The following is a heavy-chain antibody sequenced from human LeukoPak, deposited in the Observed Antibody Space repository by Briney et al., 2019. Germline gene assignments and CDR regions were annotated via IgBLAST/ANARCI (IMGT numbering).Heavy chain of an antibody. CDR3: ARDIYYYGSGSYLKGY. CDR2: INPNSGGT. D-gene: IGHD3-10*01. CDR1: GYTFTGYY. V-gene: IGHV1-2*02. J-gene: IGHJ4*02. Sequence: ASVKVSCKASGYTFTGYYMHWVRQAPGQGLEWMGWINPNSGGTNFAQKFQGRVTMTRDTSISTAYMELSRLRSDDTAVYYCARDIYYYGSGSYLKGYWGQGTLVTVSS.